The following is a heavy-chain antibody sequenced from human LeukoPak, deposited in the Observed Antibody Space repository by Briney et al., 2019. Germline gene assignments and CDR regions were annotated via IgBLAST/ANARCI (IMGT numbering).Heavy chain of an antibody. D-gene: IGHD3-22*01. V-gene: IGHV4-38-2*02. J-gene: IGHJ2*01. CDR3: ARVNSGFYDSSALLTWFFDL. Sequence: SETLSLTCTVSGYSISSGYYWGWIRQPPGKGLEWIGSIYHSGSTYYNPSLKSRVTISVDTSKNQFSLKLSSVTAADTAVYYCARVNSGFYDSSALLTWFFDLWGRGTLVTVSS. CDR1: GYSISSGYY. CDR2: IYHSGST.